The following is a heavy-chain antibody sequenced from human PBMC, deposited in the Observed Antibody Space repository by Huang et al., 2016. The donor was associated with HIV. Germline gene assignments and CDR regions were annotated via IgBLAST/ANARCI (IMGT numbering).Heavy chain of an antibody. J-gene: IGHJ4*02. CDR1: GYTLTVLS. D-gene: IGHD3-22*01. CDR2: FEPEDGET. V-gene: IGHV1-24*01. CDR3: ATVYRRFRNHDSGDYYFDY. Sequence: QVQLVQSGAEVKKPGASVKVSCKVSGYTLTVLSMHWVRQAPGKGLEWMGGFEPEDGETIYEQKVQGRVTMTEDTSTDTAYMELSSLRSEDTAVYYCATVYRRFRNHDSGDYYFDYWDQGTLVTVSS.